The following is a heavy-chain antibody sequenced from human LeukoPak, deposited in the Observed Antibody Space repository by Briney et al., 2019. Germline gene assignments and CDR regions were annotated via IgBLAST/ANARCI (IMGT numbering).Heavy chain of an antibody. D-gene: IGHD6-19*01. J-gene: IGHJ4*02. CDR1: GYSISSDYY. Sequence: PSETLSLTCTVSGYSISSDYYWGWIRQPPGKGLEWIGSIYHSGSTYYNPSLKSRVTISVDTSKNQFSLKLSSVTAADTAVYYCARVPAVAGLYYFDYWGQGTLVTVSS. CDR2: IYHSGST. CDR3: ARVPAVAGLYYFDY. V-gene: IGHV4-38-2*02.